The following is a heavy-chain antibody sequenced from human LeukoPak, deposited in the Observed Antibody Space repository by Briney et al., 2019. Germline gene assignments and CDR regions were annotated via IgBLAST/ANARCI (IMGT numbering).Heavy chain of an antibody. V-gene: IGHV3-33*01. CDR1: VFTFSTYG. Sequence: PGGALRLSCAVSVFTFSTYGMHWVRQAPGRGLEWVAVIYYDGSNKYYADSVRGRFTISRDNSKKTLYLQMNSLRAEDTAVYYCARGLGIEGSTNGPAFDIWGQGTMVTVSS. CDR3: ARGLGIEGSTNGPAFDI. J-gene: IGHJ3*02. CDR2: IYYDGSNK. D-gene: IGHD1-26*01.